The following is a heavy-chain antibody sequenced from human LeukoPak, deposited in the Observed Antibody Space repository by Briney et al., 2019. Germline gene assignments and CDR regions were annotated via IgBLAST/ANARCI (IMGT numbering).Heavy chain of an antibody. Sequence: SVEVSCKASGLTLSTYAISWVRQAPGQGLEWMGGIIPMFGSAHYAQKFQDRVTITTDESTTIAYMELSSLRSEDTAVYYCASSPRIVGRLDYYYYMDVWGKGTTVTVSS. V-gene: IGHV1-69*05. CDR3: ASSPRIVGRLDYYYYMDV. CDR1: GLTLSTYA. D-gene: IGHD6-6*01. CDR2: IIPMFGSA. J-gene: IGHJ6*03.